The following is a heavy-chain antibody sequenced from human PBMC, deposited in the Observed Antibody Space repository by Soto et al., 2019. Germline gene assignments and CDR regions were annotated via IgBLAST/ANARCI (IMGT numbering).Heavy chain of an antibody. CDR3: ARDAPRSYYDSSGHADY. CDR1: GYTFTSYG. Sequence: ASVKVSCKASGYTFTSYGISWVRQAPGQGLEWMGWISAYNGNTNYAQKLQGRVTMTTDTSTSTAYMELRSLRSDDTAVYYCARDAPRSYYDSSGHADYWGQGTLGTVS. V-gene: IGHV1-18*04. D-gene: IGHD3-22*01. J-gene: IGHJ4*02. CDR2: ISAYNGNT.